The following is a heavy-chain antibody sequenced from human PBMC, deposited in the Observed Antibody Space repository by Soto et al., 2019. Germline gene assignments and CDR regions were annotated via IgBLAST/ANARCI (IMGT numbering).Heavy chain of an antibody. J-gene: IGHJ5*02. CDR2: IIPILGIA. CDR1: GGTYSSYT. D-gene: IGHD6-13*01. CDR3: ASWVAETVAAAVNWFDP. Sequence: VRCKDSGGTYSSYTLSWVRQETGQGLEWMGRIIPILGIANYAQKFQGRVTITADKSTSTAYMELSSLRSEDTAVYYCASWVAETVAAAVNWFDPWGQGTLVTVSS. V-gene: IGHV1-69*02.